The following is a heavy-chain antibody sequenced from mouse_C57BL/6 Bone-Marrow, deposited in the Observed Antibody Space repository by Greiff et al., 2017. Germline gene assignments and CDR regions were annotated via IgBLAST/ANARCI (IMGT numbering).Heavy chain of an antibody. Sequence: QVKLQQPGAELVKPGASVKLSCKASGYTFTSYWMQWVKQRPGQGLAWIGEIVPSDSSTNYNPQFKGKATFTVDTSSSTAYMQLSILTSEDSADYYGARNYGSSYVDDFDYWGQGTTLTVSS. CDR1: GYTFTSYW. V-gene: IGHV1-50*01. CDR3: ARNYGSSYVDDFDY. D-gene: IGHD1-1*01. CDR2: IVPSDSST. J-gene: IGHJ2*01.